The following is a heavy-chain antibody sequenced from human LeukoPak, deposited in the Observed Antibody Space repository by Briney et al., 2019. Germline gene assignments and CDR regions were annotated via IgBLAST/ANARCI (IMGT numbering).Heavy chain of an antibody. CDR3: AKRGFDGSGSYYSRD. J-gene: IGHJ4*02. V-gene: IGHV3-23*01. CDR1: GFTFSSYA. D-gene: IGHD3-10*01. CDR2: LTGNGASR. Sequence: PGGSLRLSCAASGFTFSSYAMNWVRQAPGKGLEWVSTLTGNGASRYYADSVRGRFTISRDNSDNTLSLQMNSLRAEDTAVYYCAKRGFDGSGSYYSRDWGQGTLVTVSS.